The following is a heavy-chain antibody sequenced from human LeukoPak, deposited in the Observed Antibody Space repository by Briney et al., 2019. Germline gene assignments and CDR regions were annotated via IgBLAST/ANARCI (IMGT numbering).Heavy chain of an antibody. CDR3: ARWGAMTTVTIYDY. D-gene: IGHD4-17*01. Sequence: GGSLRLSCAASGFTFSSYAMSWVRQAPGKGLEWVSYISSSGSTIYYAASVKGRFTISRDNAKNSLYLQMNSLRAEDTAVYYCARWGAMTTVTIYDYWGQGTLVTVSS. CDR2: ISSSGSTI. CDR1: GFTFSSYA. J-gene: IGHJ4*02. V-gene: IGHV3-48*04.